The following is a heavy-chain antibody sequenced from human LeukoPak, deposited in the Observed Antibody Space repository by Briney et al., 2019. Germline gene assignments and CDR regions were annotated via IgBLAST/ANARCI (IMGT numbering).Heavy chain of an antibody. J-gene: IGHJ5*02. V-gene: IGHV5-51*01. D-gene: IGHD3-22*01. CDR2: IYPGDSDT. Sequence: GESLKISCKGSGYSFTSYWIGWVRQMPGKGLEWMGIIYPGDSDTRYSPSFQGQVTISADKSISTAYLQWSSLKASDTAMYYCARSVFDYYDXSGXYYEDPNWFDPWGQGTLVTVSS. CDR3: ARSVFDYYDXSGXYYEDPNWFDP. CDR1: GYSFTSYW.